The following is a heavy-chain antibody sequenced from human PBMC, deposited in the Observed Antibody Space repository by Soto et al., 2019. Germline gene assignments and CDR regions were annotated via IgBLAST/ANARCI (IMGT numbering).Heavy chain of an antibody. CDR1: GYTFTSYD. CDR3: ATEVRCMTTKTFNI. V-gene: IGHV1-8*01. J-gene: IGHJ3*02. CDR2: MNPNSGNT. Sequence: ASVEVSCKASGYTFTSYDINWVRQATGQGLEGMGWMNPNSGNTGYAQKFQGRVTMTRNTSISTAYMELSSLRSANTAVYYFATEVRCMTTKTFNIWRQGTMVTFSS. D-gene: IGHD2-8*01.